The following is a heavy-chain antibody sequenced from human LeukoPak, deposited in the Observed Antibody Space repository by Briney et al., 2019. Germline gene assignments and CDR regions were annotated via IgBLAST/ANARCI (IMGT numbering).Heavy chain of an antibody. CDR2: INTSGDT. V-gene: IGHV4-4*07. J-gene: IGHJ3*02. CDR1: GAFSTNYF. CDR3: ARQLVVPAAMPYDAFDI. D-gene: IGHD2-2*01. Sequence: SKTLSLTCSVSGAFSTNYFWSWIRQPAGKGLQWIGRINTSGDTYYNPSLKSRVTISVDTSKNQFSLKLSSVTAADTAVYYCARQLVVPAAMPYDAFDIWGQGTMVTVSS.